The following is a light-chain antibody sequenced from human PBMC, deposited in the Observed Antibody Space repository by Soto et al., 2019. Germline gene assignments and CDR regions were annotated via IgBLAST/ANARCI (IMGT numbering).Light chain of an antibody. CDR1: QTVSNNF. J-gene: IGKJ2*01. Sequence: EIVLPQSPDTLSLSPGQRATLSCRASQTVSNNFLAWYQQKPGQAPRLLISVASRRATGIPDRFSGSGSGTDFTLTITRLEPEDFAVYYCHQYSKSHTFGQGTKLEIK. CDR3: HQYSKSHT. CDR2: VAS. V-gene: IGKV3-20*01.